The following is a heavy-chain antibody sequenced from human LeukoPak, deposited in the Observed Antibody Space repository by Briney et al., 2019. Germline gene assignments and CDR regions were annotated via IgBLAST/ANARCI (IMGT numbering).Heavy chain of an antibody. J-gene: IGHJ4*02. CDR2: IYTSGST. CDR3: ARDLFYDILTDYNY. Sequence: SETLSLTCTVSGGSISSYYWSWIRQPAGKGLEWIGCIYTSGSTNYNPSLKSRVTMSVDTSKNQFSLKLSSVTAADTAVYYCARDLFYDILTDYNYWGQGTLVTVSS. D-gene: IGHD3-9*01. CDR1: GGSISSYY. V-gene: IGHV4-4*07.